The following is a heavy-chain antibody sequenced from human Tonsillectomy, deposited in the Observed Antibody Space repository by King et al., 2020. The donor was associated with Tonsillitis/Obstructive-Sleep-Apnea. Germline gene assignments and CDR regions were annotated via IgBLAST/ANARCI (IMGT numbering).Heavy chain of an antibody. V-gene: IGHV5-51*01. Sequence: QLVQSGAEVKKPGESLKISCKGSGYSFTSYWIGWVRQMPGKGLEWMGIIYPGDSDTRYSPSFQGQVTISADKSISTAYLQWSSLKAADTAMYYCVSQHFVVDGLGWYFDLWGRGTLVTVSS. CDR2: IYPGDSDT. J-gene: IGHJ2*01. CDR1: GYSFTSYW. CDR3: VSQHFVVDGLGWYFDL. D-gene: IGHD3-9*01.